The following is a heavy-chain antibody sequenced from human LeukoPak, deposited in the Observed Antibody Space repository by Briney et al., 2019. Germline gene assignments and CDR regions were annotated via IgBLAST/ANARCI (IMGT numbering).Heavy chain of an antibody. CDR2: TYYRSKWYN. V-gene: IGHV6-1*01. CDR1: GDCVSSNSAA. J-gene: IGHJ6*02. D-gene: IGHD1-26*01. CDR3: ARGEYSGSPISYYYYGMDV. Sequence: SQTLSLTCAISGDCVSSNSAAWNWIRQSPSRGLEWLGRTYYRSKWYNDYAVSVKSRITINPDTSKNQFSLQLNSVTPEDTAVYYCARGEYSGSPISYYYYGMDVWGQGTTVTVSS.